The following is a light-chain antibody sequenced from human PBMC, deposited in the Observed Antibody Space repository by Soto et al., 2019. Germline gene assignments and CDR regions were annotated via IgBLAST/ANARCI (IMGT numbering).Light chain of an antibody. Sequence: EIVLTQSPGTLSLSPGERATLSCRASQSVRNSYLAWYQQKPGQAPRLLIYGASSRATGIPDRFSGSGSGTDFTLTISRLEPEDFAVYYCQQYGSSTGITFGQGTRLEIK. CDR3: QQYGSSTGIT. V-gene: IGKV3-20*01. J-gene: IGKJ5*01. CDR2: GAS. CDR1: QSVRNSY.